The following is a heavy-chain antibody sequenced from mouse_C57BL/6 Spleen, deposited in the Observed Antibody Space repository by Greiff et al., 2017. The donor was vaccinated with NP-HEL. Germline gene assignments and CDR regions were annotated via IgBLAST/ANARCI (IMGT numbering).Heavy chain of an antibody. J-gene: IGHJ3*01. Sequence: VQGVESGPGLVAPSQSLSITCTVSGFSLTSYGVDWVRQSPGKGLEWLGVIWGVGSTNYNSALKSRLSISKDNSKNQVFLKMNSLQTDDTAMYYCASGGLFDYDRFAYWGQGTLVTVSA. CDR2: IWGVGST. D-gene: IGHD2-4*01. V-gene: IGHV2-6*01. CDR1: GFSLTSYG. CDR3: ASGGLFDYDRFAY.